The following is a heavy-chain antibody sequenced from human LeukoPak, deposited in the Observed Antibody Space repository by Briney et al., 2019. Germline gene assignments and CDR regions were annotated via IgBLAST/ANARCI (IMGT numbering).Heavy chain of an antibody. CDR1: GFSLKTDGMG. CDR3: AHRRHYYDSSGYYYFDY. CDR2: IYWDDDK. Sequence: SGPTLVNPTQTLTLTCSFSGFSLKTDGMGVGWIRQPPGKALEWLALIYWDDDKRYSPSLKSRLTIAKDTSKNQVVLTMTNMDPVDTATYYCAHRRHYYDSSGYYYFDYWGQGTLVTVSS. V-gene: IGHV2-5*02. D-gene: IGHD3-22*01. J-gene: IGHJ4*02.